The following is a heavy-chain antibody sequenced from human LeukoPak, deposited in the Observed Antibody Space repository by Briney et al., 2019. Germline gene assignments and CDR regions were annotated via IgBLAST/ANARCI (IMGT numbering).Heavy chain of an antibody. CDR1: GASISSCH. CDR3: ARDRSSTSPDY. CDR2: IDTSGST. Sequence: SETLSLTCSVSGASISSCHWSWIRQPAGKGLEWIGRIDTSGSTDYNPSLKSRVAISADTSKNQFSLRLTSVTAADTAVYYCARDRSSTSPDYWGQGTLVTVSS. D-gene: IGHD2-2*01. V-gene: IGHV4-4*07. J-gene: IGHJ4*02.